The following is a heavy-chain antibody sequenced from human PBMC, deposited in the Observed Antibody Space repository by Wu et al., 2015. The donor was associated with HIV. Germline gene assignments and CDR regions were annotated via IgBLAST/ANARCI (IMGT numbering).Heavy chain of an antibody. D-gene: IGHD3-10*01. CDR1: GYTFTSYY. V-gene: IGHV1-46*01. CDR3: ARASRDRSGSYTIDY. Sequence: QVQLVQSGAEVKKPGASVKVSCKASGYTFTSYYMHWVRQAPGQGLEWMGIINPSGGSATYAQRFQDRLTMTRDTSTSTVYMDLSSLRFEDTAVYYCARASRDRSGSYTIDYWGQGTLVTVSS. J-gene: IGHJ4*02. CDR2: INPSGGSA.